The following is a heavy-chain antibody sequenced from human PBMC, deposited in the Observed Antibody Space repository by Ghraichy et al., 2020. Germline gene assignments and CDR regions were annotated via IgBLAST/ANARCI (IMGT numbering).Heavy chain of an antibody. CDR3: ARGPLPAAMVQYYYYGMDV. CDR2: INHSGST. CDR1: GGSFSGYY. V-gene: IGHV4-34*01. Sequence: SQTLSLTCAVYGGSFSGYYWSWIRQPPGKGLEWIGEINHSGSTNYNPSLKSRVTISVDTSKNQFSLKLSSVTAADTAVYYCARGPLPAAMVQYYYYGMDVWGQGTTVTVSS. J-gene: IGHJ6*02. D-gene: IGHD2-2*01.